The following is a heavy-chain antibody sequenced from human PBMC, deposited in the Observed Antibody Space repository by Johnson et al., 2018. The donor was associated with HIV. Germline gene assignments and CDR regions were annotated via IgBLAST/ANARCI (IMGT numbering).Heavy chain of an antibody. CDR2: LSYVGSNK. Sequence: QVPLVESGGGVVQPGRSLRLSCAASGFTFSSYGMHWVRQAPGKGLVCVAVLSYVGSNKYYADSVKGRFTISRDNSKNTLYLQMNSLRAEDTAVYYCAKFVGAGSYDAFDIWGQGTMVTVSS. V-gene: IGHV3-30*18. J-gene: IGHJ3*02. D-gene: IGHD1-26*01. CDR1: GFTFSSYG. CDR3: AKFVGAGSYDAFDI.